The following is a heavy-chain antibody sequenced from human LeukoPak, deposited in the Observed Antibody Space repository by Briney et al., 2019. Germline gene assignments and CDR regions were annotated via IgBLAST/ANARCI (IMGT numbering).Heavy chain of an antibody. CDR2: IKQDGSEK. J-gene: IGHJ6*02. Sequence: GGSLRLSCAASGSTFSSYWMSWVRQAPGKGLEWVANIKQDGSEKYYVDSVKGRFTISRDNAKNSLYLQMNSLRAEDTAVYYCARGWELGYYYYGMDVWGQGTTVTVSS. V-gene: IGHV3-7*01. D-gene: IGHD1-26*01. CDR1: GSTFSSYW. CDR3: ARGWELGYYYYGMDV.